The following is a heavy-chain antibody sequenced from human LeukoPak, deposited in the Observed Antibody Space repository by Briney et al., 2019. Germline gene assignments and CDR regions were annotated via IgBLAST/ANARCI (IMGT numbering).Heavy chain of an antibody. J-gene: IGHJ4*02. V-gene: IGHV3-7*05. Sequence: GGSLRLSCAASGFTFSSYWMSWVRQAPGKGLEWVANIKQDGSEKYYVDSVKGRFTISRDNAKNSLYLQMSSLRTEDTAVYYCTSPQRSEAALAYWGQGALVTVSS. CDR1: GFTFSSYW. CDR3: TSPQRSEAALAY. CDR2: IKQDGSEK. D-gene: IGHD2-15*01.